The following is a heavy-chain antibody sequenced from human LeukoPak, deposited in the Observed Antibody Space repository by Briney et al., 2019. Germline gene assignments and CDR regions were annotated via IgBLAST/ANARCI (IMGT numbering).Heavy chain of an antibody. CDR2: FDPEDGET. D-gene: IGHD3-10*01. CDR1: GYTLTELS. Sequence: ASVKVSCKVSGYTLTELSMHWVRQAPGKGLAGMGGFDPEDGETIYAQKFQGRVTMTEDTSTDTAYMELSSLRSEDTAVYYCARVFYYYGSGSYYPLFDYWGQGTLVTVSS. J-gene: IGHJ4*02. V-gene: IGHV1-24*01. CDR3: ARVFYYYGSGSYYPLFDY.